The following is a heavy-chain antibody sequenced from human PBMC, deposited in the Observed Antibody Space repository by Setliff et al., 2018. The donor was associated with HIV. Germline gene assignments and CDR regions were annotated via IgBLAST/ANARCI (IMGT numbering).Heavy chain of an antibody. J-gene: IGHJ4*02. CDR3: ARETMYDSRGYLSHYFDY. Sequence: PGGSLRLSCAASGFTFSSYAMSWVRQAPGKGLVWVSRINSDGSSTSYADSVKGRFTISRDNAKNTLYLQMNSLRAEDTAVYYCARETMYDSRGYLSHYFDYWGQGTPVTVSS. V-gene: IGHV3-74*01. CDR2: INSDGSST. D-gene: IGHD3-22*01. CDR1: GFTFSSYA.